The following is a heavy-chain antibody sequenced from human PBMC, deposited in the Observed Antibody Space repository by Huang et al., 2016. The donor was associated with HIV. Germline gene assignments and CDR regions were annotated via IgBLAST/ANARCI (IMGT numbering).Heavy chain of an antibody. CDR1: GGTFSNHG. Sequence: QVQLVQSGAEVKKPGSSVKVSCKASGGTFSNHGFSWVRQAPGQGLEWMGGIIPVFGTKDYTPKFQGRVTRTADESTSTVYMELSSLTPDDTAEYYCARVRGYSGSYYGMDVWGQGTTVTVSS. CDR2: IIPVFGTK. CDR3: ARVRGYSGSYYGMDV. D-gene: IGHD1-26*01. V-gene: IGHV1-69*01. J-gene: IGHJ6*02.